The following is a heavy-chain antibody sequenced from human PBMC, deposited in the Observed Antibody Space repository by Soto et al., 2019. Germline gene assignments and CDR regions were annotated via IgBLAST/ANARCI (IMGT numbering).Heavy chain of an antibody. Sequence: QVQLVQSGAEVKKPGASVKVSCKASGYTFTSSGISWVRQAPGQGLEWMGWISAYNGNTNYAQKIQGRVTMTTDTSTSTASMELRRLRSDDTAVYYCARDAGVSGELYYWGQGTLVTVSS. D-gene: IGHD3-16*01. J-gene: IGHJ4*02. V-gene: IGHV1-18*01. CDR1: GYTFTSSG. CDR2: ISAYNGNT. CDR3: ARDAGVSGELYY.